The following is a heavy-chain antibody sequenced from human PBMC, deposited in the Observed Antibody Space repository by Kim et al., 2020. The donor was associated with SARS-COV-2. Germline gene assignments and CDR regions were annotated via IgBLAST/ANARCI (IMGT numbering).Heavy chain of an antibody. V-gene: IGHV4-4*02. D-gene: IGHD6-19*01. CDR2: IYHSGST. CDR3: VRASSGGRVDGIRRFDY. Sequence: SETLSLTCAVSGGTISSSNWWSCVHQPPGKRLEWIGAIYHSGSTHYNPSLKSRVTISVDKSKNQFSLKLSSVTAADTAVYYCVRASSGGRVDGIRRFDYCGQRALVTGSS. CDR1: GGTISSSNW. J-gene: IGHJ4*02.